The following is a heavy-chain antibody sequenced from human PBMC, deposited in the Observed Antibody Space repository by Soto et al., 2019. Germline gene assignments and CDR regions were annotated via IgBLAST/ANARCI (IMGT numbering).Heavy chain of an antibody. CDR3: ARSPSYYGIDV. J-gene: IGHJ6*02. CDR2: ISYEGSNQ. Sequence: PGGSLRLSCAASGFTLRSYAMYWVRQAPGKGLEWVAVISYEGSNQYYADSVKGRFTLTRDNSKKALDLQMNSLRPDDTAVYYCARSPSYYGIDVWGQGTTVTVSS. CDR1: GFTLRSYA. V-gene: IGHV3-30*04.